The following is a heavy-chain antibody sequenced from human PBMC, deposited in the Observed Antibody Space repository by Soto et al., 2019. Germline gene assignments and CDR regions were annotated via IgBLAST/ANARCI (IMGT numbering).Heavy chain of an antibody. V-gene: IGHV1-18*01. CDR3: AREHILNGYSTYYYYYYMDV. J-gene: IGHJ6*03. D-gene: IGHD3-9*01. CDR1: GYTFTSYG. CDR2: ISAYNGNT. Sequence: ASVKVSCKASGYTFTSYGISWVRQAPGQGLEWMGWISAYNGNTNYAQKLQGRVTMTTDTSTSTAYMELRSLRSDDTAVYYCAREHILNGYSTYYYYYYMDVWGKGNTVTVSS.